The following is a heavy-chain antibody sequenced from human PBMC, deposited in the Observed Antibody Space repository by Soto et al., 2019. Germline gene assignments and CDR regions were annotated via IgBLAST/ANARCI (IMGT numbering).Heavy chain of an antibody. J-gene: IGHJ4*02. D-gene: IGHD3-10*01. CDR2: ISDSGRST. CDR3: AKDKYDNGWFGLLGN. V-gene: IGHV3-23*01. CDR1: GFSFSSYA. Sequence: EVQLLESGGGLVQPGGSLRLSCAASGFSFSSYAMSWVRQAPGKGLEWVSGISDSGRSTYYTDSVKGRFTISRDNSKNTLYLQMNSLRAEDTAVYYCAKDKYDNGWFGLLGNWGQGTPVTVSS.